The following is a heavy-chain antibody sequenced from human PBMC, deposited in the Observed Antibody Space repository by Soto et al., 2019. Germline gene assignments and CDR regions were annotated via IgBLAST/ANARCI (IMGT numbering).Heavy chain of an antibody. Sequence: SETLSLTCTASGGSISNGAYWWSWIRQHPGKGLEWIGYIHYSGKTYYNASLQSRTTISVDIAKNQFSLKLSSVTAADTAVYYCASYCSSSTCGSFDYWGQGTLVTVS. CDR2: IHYSGKT. CDR1: GGSISNGAYW. V-gene: IGHV4-31*03. CDR3: ASYCSSSTCGSFDY. D-gene: IGHD2-2*01. J-gene: IGHJ4*02.